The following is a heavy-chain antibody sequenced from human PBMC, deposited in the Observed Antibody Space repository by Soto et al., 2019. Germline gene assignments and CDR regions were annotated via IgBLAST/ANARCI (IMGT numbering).Heavy chain of an antibody. CDR3: ASQGYSYGFHFDY. D-gene: IGHD5-18*01. J-gene: IGHJ4*02. Sequence: TSETLSLTSTVSGGSISSSGYYWGWIRQPPGKGLEWIGSIYYSGSTYYNPSLKSRVTISVDTSKNQFSLKLSSVTAADTAVYYCASQGYSYGFHFDYWGQGTLVTVSS. CDR2: IYYSGST. CDR1: GGSISSSGYY. V-gene: IGHV4-39*01.